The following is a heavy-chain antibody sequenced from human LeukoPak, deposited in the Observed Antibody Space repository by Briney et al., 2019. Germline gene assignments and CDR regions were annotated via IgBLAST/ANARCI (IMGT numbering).Heavy chain of an antibody. CDR1: GGTFSSYA. CDR3: AKGGSYSPASDY. CDR2: IIPILGIA. V-gene: IGHV1-69*04. D-gene: IGHD1-26*01. Sequence: SVKVSCKASGGTFSSYAISWVRQAPGQGLEWMGRIIPILGIANYAQKFQGRVTITADKSTSTAYMELSSLRSEDTAVYYCAKGGSYSPASDYWGQGALVTVSS. J-gene: IGHJ4*02.